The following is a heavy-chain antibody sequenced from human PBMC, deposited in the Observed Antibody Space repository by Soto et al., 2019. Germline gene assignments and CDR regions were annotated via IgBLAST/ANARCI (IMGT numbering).Heavy chain of an antibody. V-gene: IGHV2-5*01. J-gene: IGHJ5*02. D-gene: IGHD3-22*01. CDR3: AHSHPYCYDSSGHQGWFDP. CDR2: IYWNDDK. CDR1: GFSLSTSGVG. Sequence: QITLKESGPTLVKPTQTLTLTCTFSGFSLSTSGVGVGWIRQPPGKALEWLALIYWNDDKRYSPSLKSRLTITKDTSKNQVVLTMTNMDPVDTATYYCAHSHPYCYDSSGHQGWFDPWGQGTLVTVSS.